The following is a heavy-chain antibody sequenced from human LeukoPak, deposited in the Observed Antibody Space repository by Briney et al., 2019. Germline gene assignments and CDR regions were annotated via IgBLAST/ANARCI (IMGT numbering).Heavy chain of an antibody. Sequence: GGSLRLSCAASGFTFSSYAMSWVRQAPGKGLEWVSAVSGSGGSTYYADSVKGRFTISRDNSKNTLYLQMNSLRAEDTAVYYCAKDQPLLRYFDWLPTEINDFDYWGQGTLVTVSS. CDR3: AKDQPLLRYFDWLPTEINDFDY. CDR1: GFTFSSYA. V-gene: IGHV3-23*01. CDR2: VSGSGGST. J-gene: IGHJ4*02. D-gene: IGHD3-9*01.